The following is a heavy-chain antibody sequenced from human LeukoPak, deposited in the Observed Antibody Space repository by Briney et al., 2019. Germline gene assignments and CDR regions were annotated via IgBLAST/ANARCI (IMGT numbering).Heavy chain of an antibody. CDR2: INPNSGGT. D-gene: IGHD3-3*02. V-gene: IGHV1-2*02. Sequence: ASVKVSCKASGYTFTGYYMHWVRQAPGQGLEWMGWINPNSGGTNYAQKFQGRVTVTRDTSISTAYMELSRLRSDDTAVYYCARDRIFGVVLHWFDPWGQGTLVTVSS. CDR3: ARDRIFGVVLHWFDP. J-gene: IGHJ5*02. CDR1: GYTFTGYY.